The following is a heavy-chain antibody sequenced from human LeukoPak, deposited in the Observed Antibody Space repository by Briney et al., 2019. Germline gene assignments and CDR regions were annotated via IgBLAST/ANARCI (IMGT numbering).Heavy chain of an antibody. CDR1: GASITSYY. V-gene: IGHV4-59*08. D-gene: IGHD1-14*01. CDR3: ARLPPLAPAGTTYYHAMDV. CDR2: VHNTGST. Sequence: SETLSLTCTVSGASITSYYWSWIRRPPGKGLEWIGYVHNTGSTNYNPSLKSRLTLSLDTATIQFSLRLDSVTAADTAVHYCARLPPLAPAGTTYYHAMDVWGQGTTVTVSS. J-gene: IGHJ6*02.